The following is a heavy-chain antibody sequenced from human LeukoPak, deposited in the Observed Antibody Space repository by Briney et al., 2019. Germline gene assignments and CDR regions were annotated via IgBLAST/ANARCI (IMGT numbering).Heavy chain of an antibody. Sequence: PSGTLSLTCTVSGGSISSYYWSWIRQPPGKGLEWIGYIYYSGSTNYNPSLKSRVTISVDTSKNQFSLKLSSVTAADTAVYYCARASYDFWSGYYSSAFDIWGQGTMVTVSS. CDR1: GGSISSYY. V-gene: IGHV4-59*01. CDR2: IYYSGST. D-gene: IGHD3-3*01. CDR3: ARASYDFWSGYYSSAFDI. J-gene: IGHJ3*02.